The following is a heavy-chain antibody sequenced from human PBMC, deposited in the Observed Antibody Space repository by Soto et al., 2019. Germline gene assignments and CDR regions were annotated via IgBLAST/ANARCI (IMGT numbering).Heavy chain of an antibody. CDR2: ISGSGGST. Sequence: EVQLLESGGGLVQPGGSLRLSCAASGFTFSSYAMSWVRQAPGKGLEWVSAISGSGGSTYYADSVKGRFTISRDNSKNTLYLQMNSLRAEDTAVYYCAKEADIVVVPAAGPPSVRWGQGTLVTVSS. D-gene: IGHD2-2*01. J-gene: IGHJ4*02. V-gene: IGHV3-23*01. CDR3: AKEADIVVVPAAGPPSVR. CDR1: GFTFSSYA.